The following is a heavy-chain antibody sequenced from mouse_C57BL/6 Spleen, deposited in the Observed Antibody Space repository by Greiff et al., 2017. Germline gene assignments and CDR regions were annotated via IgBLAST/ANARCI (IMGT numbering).Heavy chain of an antibody. CDR2: INPYNGGT. V-gene: IGHV1-22*01. J-gene: IGHJ4*01. Sequence: DVQLQESGPELVKPGASVKMSCKASGYTFTDYNMHWVKQSHGKSLEWIGYINPYNGGTSSNQKFKGKATLTVNKSSSTAYMELRSLTAEDSAVYYCARWGAMDYWGQGTSVTVSS. CDR3: ARWGAMDY. CDR1: GYTFTDYN.